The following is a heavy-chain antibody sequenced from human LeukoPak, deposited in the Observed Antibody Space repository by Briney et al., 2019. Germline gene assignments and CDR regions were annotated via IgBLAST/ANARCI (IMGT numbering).Heavy chain of an antibody. CDR1: GFTFSSYA. V-gene: IGHV3-23*01. Sequence: PGGSLRLSCAASGFTFSSYAMSWVRQAPGKGLEWVSAISGSGGSTYYADSVKGRFTISRDNSKNTLYLQMNSLRAEDTAVYYCAKVGGSYLQGTSDYWGQGTLVTVSS. CDR2: ISGSGGST. J-gene: IGHJ4*02. D-gene: IGHD1-26*01. CDR3: AKVGGSYLQGTSDY.